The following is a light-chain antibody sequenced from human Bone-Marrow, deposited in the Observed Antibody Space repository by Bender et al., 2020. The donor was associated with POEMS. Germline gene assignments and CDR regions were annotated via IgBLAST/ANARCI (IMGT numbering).Light chain of an antibody. J-gene: IGLJ3*02. V-gene: IGLV2-23*01. Sequence: QSVLTQPASVSGSPGQSITISCTGTSSNIGTYNLVSWYQHHPGKVPKLIIYEGTKRPSGVSNRFSGSKSGNTASLTISGLQAEDEADYYCCSYSGSSTQVFGGGTKLTVL. CDR2: EGT. CDR1: SSNIGTYNL. CDR3: CSYSGSSTQV.